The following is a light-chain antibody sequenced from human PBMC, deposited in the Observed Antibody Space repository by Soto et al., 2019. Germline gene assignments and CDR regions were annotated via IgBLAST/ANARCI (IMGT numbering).Light chain of an antibody. CDR3: QQLNSYPGT. V-gene: IGKV1-9*01. CDR2: GAS. CDR1: QGISSY. J-gene: IGKJ1*01. Sequence: DIQLTQSPSFLSASVGDRVTITCRASQGISSYLAWYQQKPGKAPKLLIYGASTLQSGVPSRFSGSGSGTEFTLTISSLQPEDFATYYCQQLNSYPGTFGQGTKVEIK.